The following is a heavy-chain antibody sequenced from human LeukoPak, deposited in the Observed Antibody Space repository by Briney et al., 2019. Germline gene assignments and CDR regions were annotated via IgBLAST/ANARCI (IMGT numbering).Heavy chain of an antibody. V-gene: IGHV3-48*02. D-gene: IGHD2-2*01. Sequence: GGSLRLSCAASGFTFTSYSINWVRQAPGKGLEWVSCISISSSTIYYGDSVKGRFTISRDNAKNSVYLQMNSLRDEDTAVYYCARELGYCSGTTCSVHYYGMDVWGQGTTVTVSS. J-gene: IGHJ6*02. CDR1: GFTFTSYS. CDR3: ARELGYCSGTTCSVHYYGMDV. CDR2: ISISSSTI.